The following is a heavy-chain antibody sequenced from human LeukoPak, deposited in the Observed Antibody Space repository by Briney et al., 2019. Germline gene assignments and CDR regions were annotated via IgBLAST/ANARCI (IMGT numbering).Heavy chain of an antibody. Sequence: GGSLRLSCAASGFTFSGYAMSWVRQAPGKGLEWVSAISGSGGSTYYADSVKGRFTISRDNSKSTLYLQMNSLRAEDTAVYYCAKAFSPLEPYYFDYWGQGTLVTVSS. J-gene: IGHJ4*02. CDR2: ISGSGGST. CDR3: AKAFSPLEPYYFDY. V-gene: IGHV3-23*01. D-gene: IGHD1-14*01. CDR1: GFTFSGYA.